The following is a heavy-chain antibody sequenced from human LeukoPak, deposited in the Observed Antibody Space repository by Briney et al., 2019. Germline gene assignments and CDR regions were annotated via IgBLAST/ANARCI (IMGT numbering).Heavy chain of an antibody. V-gene: IGHV3-7*05. Sequence: PGGSLRLSCAASGFTFRTSWMTWVRQAPGKGLEWVANIMEDGSEKYYVDSVKGRFTISRDNARNSLYLQINSLRVEDTAVYYCVRDQGWLQFDYWGQGTLVTVSA. CDR3: VRDQGWLQFDY. CDR2: IMEDGSEK. D-gene: IGHD5-24*01. CDR1: GFTFRTSW. J-gene: IGHJ4*02.